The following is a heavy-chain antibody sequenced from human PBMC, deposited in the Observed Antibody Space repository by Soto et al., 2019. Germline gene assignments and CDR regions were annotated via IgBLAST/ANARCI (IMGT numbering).Heavy chain of an antibody. CDR3: AKGRGGSGSLTPRVDF. D-gene: IGHD3-10*01. CDR2: ISGGGGTT. J-gene: IGHJ4*02. CDR1: GFTFNNYA. Sequence: EVQLLESGGGLVQPGGSLRLSCAASGFTFNNYAMTWVRQAPGKGLEWVSAISGGGGTTYYADSVKGRFTVSRDSSKNTRYLQMSSLRAEDTALYYCAKGRGGSGSLTPRVDFWGQGTLVTVSS. V-gene: IGHV3-23*01.